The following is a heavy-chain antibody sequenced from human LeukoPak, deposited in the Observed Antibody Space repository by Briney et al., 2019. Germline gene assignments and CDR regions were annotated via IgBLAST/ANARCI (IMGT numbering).Heavy chain of an antibody. Sequence: GGSLRLSSTASGLTVSSSYMSWVRQAPGKGLEWVSIIYVSGTTYYADSVKGRFTISRDSSKNTLYLQMNSLSAEDTAVYYCADTRSYSFDYWGRGTLVAVSS. CDR1: GLTVSSSY. CDR2: IYVSGTT. D-gene: IGHD3-10*01. CDR3: ADTRSYSFDY. V-gene: IGHV3-66*02. J-gene: IGHJ4*02.